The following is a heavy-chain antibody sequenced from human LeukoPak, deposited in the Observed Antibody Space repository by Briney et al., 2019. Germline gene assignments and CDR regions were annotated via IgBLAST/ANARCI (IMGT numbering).Heavy chain of an antibody. CDR2: IYYSGTT. CDR1: GGSINNYY. CDR3: ARGNRYYDFWSGYLNPPYYFDY. J-gene: IGHJ4*02. Sequence: SETLSLTCSVSGGSINNYYWSWIRQSPGKGLEWIGYIYYSGTTRYNPSLKSRVTISVDTSKNQFSLKLSSVTAADTAVYYCARGNRYYDFWSGYLNPPYYFDYWGQGTLVTVSS. D-gene: IGHD3-3*01. V-gene: IGHV4-59*12.